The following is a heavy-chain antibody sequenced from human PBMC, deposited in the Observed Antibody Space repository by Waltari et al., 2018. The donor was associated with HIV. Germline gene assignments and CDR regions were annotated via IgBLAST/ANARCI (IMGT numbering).Heavy chain of an antibody. CDR1: EFTLSSYC. V-gene: IGHV3-33*01. CDR3: ARKYSSSWGAPFDY. D-gene: IGHD6-13*01. J-gene: IGHJ4*02. Sequence: QVQLVESGGGVVQPGRSLRLPCATSEFTLSSYCMHWVRQAPGKGLGGVTVIGYDGSKKYYADSVKGRFTISRDNSKNTLYLQMNSLRIEDTAVYYCARKYSSSWGAPFDYWGQGTLVTVSS. CDR2: IGYDGSKK.